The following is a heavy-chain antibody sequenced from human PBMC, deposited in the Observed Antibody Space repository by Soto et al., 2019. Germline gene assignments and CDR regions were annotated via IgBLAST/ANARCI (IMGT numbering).Heavy chain of an antibody. CDR3: EKDRGLAESGTWSHYYYGMDV. J-gene: IGHJ6*02. CDR1: GFTLTNNG. Sequence: QVQLLESGGGVVQPGRSLRLSCVASGFTLTNNGMHWVRQAPGQGLEWVAVISSDGSSYYYGDSVRGRFTISRDTSKNTRFLEMNSLTTADTAVYDCEKDRGLAESGTWSHYYYGMDVWGQGTSVTVS. D-gene: IGHD1-26*01. CDR2: ISSDGSSY. V-gene: IGHV3-30*18.